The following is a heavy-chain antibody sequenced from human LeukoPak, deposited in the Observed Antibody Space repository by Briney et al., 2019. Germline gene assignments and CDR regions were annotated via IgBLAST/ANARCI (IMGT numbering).Heavy chain of an antibody. CDR2: IYYSGST. J-gene: IGHJ4*02. CDR1: GGSISGYY. V-gene: IGHV4-59*08. CDR3: AKQSGSSPYYFDY. Sequence: SETLSLTCSVSGGSISGYYWSWIRQPPGKGLKWIGYIYYSGSTKYNPSLKSRVTISVDTSKNQFSLKLSSVTAADTAVYYCAKQSGSSPYYFDYWGQGTLVTVSS. D-gene: IGHD6-6*01.